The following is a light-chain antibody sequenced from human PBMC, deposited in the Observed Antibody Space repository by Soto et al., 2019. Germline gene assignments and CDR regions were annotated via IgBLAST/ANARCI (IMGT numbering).Light chain of an antibody. CDR1: QTIGKH. Sequence: DIQMTQSPSSLSASVGYRVTITCRASQTIGKHLNWYQQKPGKAPKFLIYAASNLQSGVPSRFSGSGSGTDSTLTISSLQPEDFATYYCQQSYSTPRTFGQGTRLEI. CDR2: AAS. V-gene: IGKV1-39*01. J-gene: IGKJ5*01. CDR3: QQSYSTPRT.